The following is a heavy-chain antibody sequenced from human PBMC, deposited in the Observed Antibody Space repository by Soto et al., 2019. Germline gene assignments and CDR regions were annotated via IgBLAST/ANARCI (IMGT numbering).Heavy chain of an antibody. V-gene: IGHV3-48*03. D-gene: IGHD1-26*01. J-gene: IGHJ5*02. Sequence: EAQLVESGGDLVQPGGSLRLSCAGSGFSFSSYEINWVRQAPGKGLEWVSYISSSGSDTYYADSVKARFTISRDNAQNSLYLQMTRLRAEDTAIYHCASLSGSYGFDPWGQGTLVTVSS. CDR2: ISSSGSDT. CDR1: GFSFSSYE. CDR3: ASLSGSYGFDP.